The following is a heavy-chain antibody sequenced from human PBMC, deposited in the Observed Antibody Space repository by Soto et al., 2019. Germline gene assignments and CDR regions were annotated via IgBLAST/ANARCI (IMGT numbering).Heavy chain of an antibody. CDR2: IYYSGST. Sequence: QVQLQESRPGLVKPSETLSLTCTVSGGSISRYYCIWIRQPPGKGLEWIGYIYYSGSTNYNPSLKSRVTISVDTSKIQFPLNVGSVTAADTAVYSCARGATVVQCEPYDYWGQGTLVTVAS. J-gene: IGHJ4*02. D-gene: IGHD4-4*01. V-gene: IGHV4-59*01. CDR3: ARGATVVQCEPYDY. CDR1: GGSISRYY.